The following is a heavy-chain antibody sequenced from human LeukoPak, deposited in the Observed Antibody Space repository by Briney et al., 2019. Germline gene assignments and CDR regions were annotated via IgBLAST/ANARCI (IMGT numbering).Heavy chain of an antibody. CDR3: ATDRGANS. CDR1: GFTFSNTY. CDR2: INQDGTEK. V-gene: IGHV3-7*01. D-gene: IGHD4/OR15-4a*01. J-gene: IGHJ4*02. Sequence: PWGSLRLSCEASGFTFSNTYMTWVRQAPGKGLEWVANINQDGTEKYYVDSVKGRFTISRDNAKNSLYLQMNSLRGGDTAVYHCATDRGANSWGQGTLVTVSS.